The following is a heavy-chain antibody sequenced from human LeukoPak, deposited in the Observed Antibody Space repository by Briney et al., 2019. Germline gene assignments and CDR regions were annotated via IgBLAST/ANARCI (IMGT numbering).Heavy chain of an antibody. D-gene: IGHD1-14*01. J-gene: IGHJ4*02. V-gene: IGHV3-7*01. CDR1: GFTFSGHW. Sequence: GGSLRLSCAASGFTFSGHWTSWVRQAPGKGLEWVANINQGGSDKYYVDSVKGRFTISRDNANNLLYLQMNSLRGEDTAVYYCTRDRSRAEDDWGQGTLVTVSS. CDR2: INQGGSDK. CDR3: TRDRSRAEDD.